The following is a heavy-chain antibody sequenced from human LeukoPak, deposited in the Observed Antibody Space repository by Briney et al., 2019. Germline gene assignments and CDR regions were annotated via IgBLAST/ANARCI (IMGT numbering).Heavy chain of an antibody. CDR3: GGGLYFSDY. D-gene: IGHD3-16*01. CDR1: GFTFSSYG. Sequence: GGSLRLSCAASGFTFSSYGMHWVRQAPGKGLEWVALISHDGSNKYYADSVKGRFTISRDNSKNTLYLQMNSLRAEDTAVYYCGGGLYFSDYWGQGSRVTVSS. V-gene: IGHV3-30*03. CDR2: ISHDGSNK. J-gene: IGHJ4*02.